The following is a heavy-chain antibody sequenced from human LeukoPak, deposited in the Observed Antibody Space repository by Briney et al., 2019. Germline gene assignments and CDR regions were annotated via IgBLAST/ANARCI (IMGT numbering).Heavy chain of an antibody. V-gene: IGHV3-15*01. CDR3: TTEVLVATIWEVNY. J-gene: IGHJ4*02. D-gene: IGHD5-12*01. CDR2: IKSKTDGGTT. CDR1: GFTFSNAW. Sequence: PGGSLRLSCAASGFTFSNAWMSWVRQAPGKGLEWVGRIKSKTDGGTTDYAAPVKGRFTISRDDSKNTLYLQMNSLKTEDTAVYYCTTEVLVATIWEVNYWGQGTLVTVSS.